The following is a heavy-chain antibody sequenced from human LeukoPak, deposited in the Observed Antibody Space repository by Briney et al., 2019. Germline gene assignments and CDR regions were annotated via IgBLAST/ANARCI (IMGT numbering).Heavy chain of an antibody. Sequence: GASVKVSCKASGYTFTSYGISWVRQAPGQGLEWMGWISAYNGNTNYAQKFQGRVTMTRDTSISTAYMELSRLRSDDTAVYYCARDHFYDILTGHYYYYMDVWGKGTTVTISS. V-gene: IGHV1-18*01. J-gene: IGHJ6*03. CDR2: ISAYNGNT. CDR3: ARDHFYDILTGHYYYYMDV. CDR1: GYTFTSYG. D-gene: IGHD3-9*01.